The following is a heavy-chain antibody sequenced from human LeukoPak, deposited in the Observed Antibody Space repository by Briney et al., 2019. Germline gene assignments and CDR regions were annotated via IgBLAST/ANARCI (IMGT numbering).Heavy chain of an antibody. J-gene: IGHJ3*02. V-gene: IGHV5-51*01. Sequence: GASLQISCKGSGSIFTIYWLGWVRQLPGKGLEWMGVIYPGDSDTRYSPSFQGQVTISADRSITTAYLQWSSLQASDPAMYYCARRFPFFGDAFDIWGQGTMGTVSA. CDR3: ARRFPFFGDAFDI. D-gene: IGHD2/OR15-2a*01. CDR2: IYPGDSDT. CDR1: GSIFTIYW.